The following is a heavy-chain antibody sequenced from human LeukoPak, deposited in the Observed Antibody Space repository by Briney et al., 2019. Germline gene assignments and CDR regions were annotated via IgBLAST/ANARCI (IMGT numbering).Heavy chain of an antibody. CDR2: MHHSGTT. CDR1: GGSKSTFY. CDR3: ARGHLDTSGSYSSPFDY. V-gene: IGHV4-59*01. Sequence: SETLSLTCSVSGGSKSTFYWNWIRQPPGKRLEWIGYMHHSGTTSYNPSLRSRVTMSVDTSKSQFSLKLSSVTAEDTAVYYCARGHLDTSGSYSSPFDYWGQGILVTVSS. J-gene: IGHJ4*02. D-gene: IGHD3-22*01.